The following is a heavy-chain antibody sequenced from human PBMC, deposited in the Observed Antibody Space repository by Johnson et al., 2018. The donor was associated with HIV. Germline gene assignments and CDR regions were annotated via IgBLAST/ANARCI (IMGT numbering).Heavy chain of an antibody. CDR3: ARDLGEMATTAGDAFDI. D-gene: IGHD5-24*01. V-gene: IGHV3-15*01. CDR2: IKSKTDGGTT. CDR1: GFTFSNAW. Sequence: VQLVESGGGLVKPGGSLRLSCAASGFTFSNAWMSWVRQAPGKGLEWVGRIKSKTDGGTTDYAAPVKGRFTISRDDSKNTLYLQMNSLKTEDTAVYYCARDLGEMATTAGDAFDIWGQGTMVTVSS. J-gene: IGHJ3*02.